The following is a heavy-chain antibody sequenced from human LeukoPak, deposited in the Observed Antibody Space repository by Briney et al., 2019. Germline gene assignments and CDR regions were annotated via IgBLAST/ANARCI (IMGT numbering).Heavy chain of an antibody. V-gene: IGHV1-18*01. CDR2: ISAYNGNT. CDR1: GYTFTSYG. Sequence: ASVKVSCKTSGYTFTSYGISWVRQAPGQGLEWMGWISAYNGNTNYAQKLQGRVTMTTDTSTSTVYMELRRLRSDDTAVYYCARGEYSSSFFDYWGQGTLVTVSS. D-gene: IGHD6-6*01. CDR3: ARGEYSSSFFDY. J-gene: IGHJ4*02.